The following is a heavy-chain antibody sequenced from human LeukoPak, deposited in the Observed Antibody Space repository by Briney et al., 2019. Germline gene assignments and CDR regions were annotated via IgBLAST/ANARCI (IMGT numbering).Heavy chain of an antibody. V-gene: IGHV3-30-3*01. Sequence: GRSLRLSCAASGFTFSSYAMHWVRQAPGKGLEWVAVISYDGSNKYYADSVKGRFTISRDNSKNTLYLQMNSLRAEDTAVYYCARARNYGDYVGYWGQGTLVTVSS. CDR1: GFTFSSYA. J-gene: IGHJ4*02. CDR2: ISYDGSNK. CDR3: ARARNYGDYVGY. D-gene: IGHD4-17*01.